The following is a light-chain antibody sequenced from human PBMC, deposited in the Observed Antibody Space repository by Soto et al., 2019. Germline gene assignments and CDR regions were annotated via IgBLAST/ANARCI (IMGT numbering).Light chain of an antibody. Sequence: QSALTQPASVSGSPGQSITISCTGTSSDVGGYNYVSWYQQHPGKAPKLMIYDVSNRPSGVSNRFSGSKSGNTASLTISGLQAEDEADYYCSSYTSSSNTFVVFGGGTKLTVL. CDR2: DVS. V-gene: IGLV2-14*01. CDR3: SSYTSSSNTFVV. CDR1: SSDVGGYNY. J-gene: IGLJ2*01.